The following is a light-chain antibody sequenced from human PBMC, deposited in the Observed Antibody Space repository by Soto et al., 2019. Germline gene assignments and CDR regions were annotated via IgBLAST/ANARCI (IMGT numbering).Light chain of an antibody. CDR1: QSISSW. CDR3: QQYNSYWT. CDR2: DAS. J-gene: IGKJ1*01. Sequence: DIQMTQSPSTLSASVGDRVTITCRASQSISSWLAWYHQKPGKAPKLLIYDASSLESGVPSRFSGRGSGTEFTLTISSLQPDDFATYYCQQYNSYWTFGQGTKVDIK. V-gene: IGKV1-5*01.